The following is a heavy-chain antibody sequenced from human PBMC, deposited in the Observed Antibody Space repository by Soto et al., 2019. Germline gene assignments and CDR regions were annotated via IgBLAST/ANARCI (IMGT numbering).Heavy chain of an antibody. CDR1: GFTFISYA. CDR2: ISGSGGST. CDR3: TRSMAFDV. V-gene: IGHV3-23*01. J-gene: IGHJ3*01. D-gene: IGHD2-2*01. Sequence: EVQLLESGGGLVQPGGSLSLSCAASGFTFISYAMSWVRQAPGKGLEWVSAISGSGGSTYYADSVKGGFTIFRDNSKNTLYLQMNSLRAEDTAVDYCTRSMAFDVWGRGTMDTVSS.